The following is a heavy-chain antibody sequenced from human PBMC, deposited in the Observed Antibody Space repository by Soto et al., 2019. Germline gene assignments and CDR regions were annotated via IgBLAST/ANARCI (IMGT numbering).Heavy chain of an antibody. V-gene: IGHV3-30*18. CDR2: ISYDGSNK. CDR1: GFTFSSYG. D-gene: IGHD3-16*01. CDR3: AKDPGRLRGGRLRFYDY. Sequence: QVQLVESGGGVVQPGRSLRLSCAASGFTFSSYGMHWVRQAPGKGLEWVAVISYDGSNKYYADSVKGRFTISRDNSKNTLYLQMNSLRAEDTAVYYCAKDPGRLRGGRLRFYDYWGQGTLVTVSS. J-gene: IGHJ4*02.